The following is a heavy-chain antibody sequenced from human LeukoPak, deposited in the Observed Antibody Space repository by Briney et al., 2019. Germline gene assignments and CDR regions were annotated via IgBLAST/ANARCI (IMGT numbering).Heavy chain of an antibody. CDR2: IWFDGGNR. CDR1: GFTFSSYD. J-gene: IGHJ4*02. CDR3: ARDSLDTQPRQTAGDIFDY. V-gene: IGHV3-33*08. D-gene: IGHD6-13*01. Sequence: GGSLRLSCAASGFTFSSYDMHWVRQAPGKGLEWVAVIWFDGGNRYYADPVKGRFTISRDNSKNTLYLQLNSLRAEDTAVYYCARDSLDTQPRQTAGDIFDYWGQGTLVTVSS.